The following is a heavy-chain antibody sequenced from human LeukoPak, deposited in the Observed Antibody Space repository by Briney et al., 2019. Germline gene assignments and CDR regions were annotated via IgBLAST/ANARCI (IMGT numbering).Heavy chain of an antibody. CDR2: MKKDGSET. D-gene: IGHD3-10*01. J-gene: IGHJ5*02. Sequence: PGGSLRLSCVVSGFTFRIYSMIWVRQAPGKGLQWVANMKKDGSETNYGDSVKGRFTISRDNAKNSLNLQLNSLRAEDTAVYYCGIHRYGSGTYLIDRWGQGTLVSVSS. V-gene: IGHV3-7*01. CDR1: GFTFRIYS. CDR3: GIHRYGSGTYLIDR.